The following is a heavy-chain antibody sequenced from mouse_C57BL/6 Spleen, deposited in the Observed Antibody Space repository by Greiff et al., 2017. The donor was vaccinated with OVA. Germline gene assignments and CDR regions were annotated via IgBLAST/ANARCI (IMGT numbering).Heavy chain of an antibody. CDR2: IWSGGST. D-gene: IGHD2-5*01. Sequence: VQVVESGPGLVQPSQSLSITCTVSGFSLTSYGVHWVRQSPGKGLEWLGVIWSGGSTDYNAAFISRLSISKDNSKSQVFFKMNSLQADDTAIYYCARGSYYSNPWWYCDVWGTGTTVTVSS. CDR3: ARGSYYSNPWWYCDV. J-gene: IGHJ1*03. V-gene: IGHV2-2*01. CDR1: GFSLTSYG.